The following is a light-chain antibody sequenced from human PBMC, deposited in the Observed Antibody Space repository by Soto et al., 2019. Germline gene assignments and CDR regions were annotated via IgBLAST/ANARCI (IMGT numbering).Light chain of an antibody. Sequence: EIVLTQSPGTLSLSPGERASLSCRASQSVSSSYLAWYQQKPCQAPRLLIYGTSKRATGIPDRFSGSGSGTDFTLTISSLEPEDFALYYCQKYDRSPWTFGQGTKVEIK. CDR3: QKYDRSPWT. V-gene: IGKV3-20*01. J-gene: IGKJ1*01. CDR1: QSVSSSY. CDR2: GTS.